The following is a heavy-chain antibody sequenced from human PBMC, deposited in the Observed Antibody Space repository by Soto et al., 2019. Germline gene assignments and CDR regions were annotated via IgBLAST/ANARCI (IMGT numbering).Heavy chain of an antibody. D-gene: IGHD3-10*01. CDR2: IIPFHGET. CDR1: GGTFSPYT. J-gene: IGHJ4*02. Sequence: QVQLVQSGAEVKKPGSSVKVSCKASGGTFSPYTINWVRQAPGQGLEWMGRIIPFHGETNYAHKFQARVTITADKSTSTAYMELSGLRFEDTAMYYCTRDWEITVSTWSFGGFWGRGTLVTVSS. CDR3: TRDWEITVSTWSFGGF. V-gene: IGHV1-69*08.